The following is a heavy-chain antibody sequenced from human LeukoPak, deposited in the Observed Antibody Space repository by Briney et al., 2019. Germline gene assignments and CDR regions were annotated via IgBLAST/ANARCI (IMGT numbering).Heavy chain of an antibody. J-gene: IGHJ5*02. D-gene: IGHD4-17*01. CDR1: GGSLSSSS. CDR2: NYISESP. V-gene: IGHV4-4*07. Sequence: SETLSVTCTVSGGSLSSSSWSWLRRPAGKGLEWIGHNYISESPNYNPSLKSRVSMSVDTSKNQFSLKLSSVTAADTAVYYCARVVRTTVSDNWFDPWGQGTLVTVSP. CDR3: ARVVRTTVSDNWFDP.